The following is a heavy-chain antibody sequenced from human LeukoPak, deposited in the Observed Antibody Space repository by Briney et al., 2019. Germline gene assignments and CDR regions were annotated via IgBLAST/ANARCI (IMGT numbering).Heavy chain of an antibody. CDR2: IYYSGST. V-gene: IGHV4-30-4*07. D-gene: IGHD5-18*01. Sequence: SQTLSLTCAVSGGSISSGGYSWTWLRQPPGKGLEWIGYIYYSGSTNYNPSLKSRVTISVDTSKNQFSLRLSSVTAADTAVYYCAREDTPMVTPFDYWGQGTLVTVSS. CDR1: GGSISSGGYS. J-gene: IGHJ4*02. CDR3: AREDTPMVTPFDY.